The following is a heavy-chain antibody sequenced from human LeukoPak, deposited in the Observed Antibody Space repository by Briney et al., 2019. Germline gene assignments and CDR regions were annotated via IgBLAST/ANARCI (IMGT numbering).Heavy chain of an antibody. D-gene: IGHD3-10*01. CDR3: ARGIYGSGSYYPNWFDP. CDR1: GFTFSSYW. J-gene: IGHJ5*02. CDR2: INSDGSST. Sequence: GGSLRLSCAASGFTFSSYWMHWVRQAPGKGLVWVSRINSDGSSTSYADSVKGRFTISRDNAKNTLYLQMNSLRAEDTAVYYCARGIYGSGSYYPNWFDPWGQGPWSPSPQ. V-gene: IGHV3-74*01.